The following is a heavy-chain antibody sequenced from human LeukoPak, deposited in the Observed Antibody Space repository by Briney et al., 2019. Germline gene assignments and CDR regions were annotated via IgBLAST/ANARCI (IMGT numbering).Heavy chain of an antibody. V-gene: IGHV3-9*01. Sequence: GRSLRLSCAASGFTFDDYAMHWVRQPPGKGLEWVSGISWNSGSIDYADSVKGRFTISRDNAKNSLYLQMNSLRVEDTAFYYCAKDNRRHYTSGPNPDSLHWGQGALVTVSS. J-gene: IGHJ4*02. CDR2: ISWNSGSI. CDR1: GFTFDDYA. CDR3: AKDNRRHYTSGPNPDSLH. D-gene: IGHD6-19*01.